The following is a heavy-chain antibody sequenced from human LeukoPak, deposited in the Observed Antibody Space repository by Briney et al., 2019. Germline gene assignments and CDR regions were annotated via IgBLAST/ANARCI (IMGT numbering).Heavy chain of an antibody. CDR1: GFTFSRYW. V-gene: IGHV3-23*01. CDR2: ISGSGGST. D-gene: IGHD3-10*01. CDR3: AKTYYYNSGQFDY. Sequence: PGGSLRLSCEASGFTFSRYWMSWVRQAPGKGLEWVSVISGSGGSTYYADSVKGRFTISRDNSKNTLYLQMNSLRAEDTAVYYCAKTYYYNSGQFDYWGQGTLVTVSS. J-gene: IGHJ4*02.